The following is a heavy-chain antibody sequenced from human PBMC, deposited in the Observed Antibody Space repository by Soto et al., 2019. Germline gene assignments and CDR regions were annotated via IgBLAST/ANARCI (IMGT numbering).Heavy chain of an antibody. CDR1: GYSISSGFF. J-gene: IGHJ4*02. Sequence: SETLSLTCAVSGYSISSGFFWGWTRQPPGKGLEWIASVSHSDGARYNPSLKSRVNISLDTSKNEVSLRLSSVTAADTAVYYCARDIRTSSEGYWGQGTLVTVSS. V-gene: IGHV4-38-2*02. D-gene: IGHD6-6*01. CDR2: VSHSDGA. CDR3: ARDIRTSSEGY.